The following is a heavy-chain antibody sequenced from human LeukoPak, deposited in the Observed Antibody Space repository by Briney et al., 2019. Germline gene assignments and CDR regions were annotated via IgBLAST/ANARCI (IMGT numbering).Heavy chain of an antibody. CDR1: GFTFHNNG. CDR3: LIPAMNY. J-gene: IGHJ4*02. D-gene: IGHD2-2*01. Sequence: GGSLRLSCAASGFTFHNNGMSWVRQAPGKGLEWVSAISGSSRSTYHAESVKGRFTISRDNSKNTLYLQMNSLRVEDTAIYYPLIPAMNYWGQGTLVIVSS. V-gene: IGHV3-23*01. CDR2: ISGSSRST.